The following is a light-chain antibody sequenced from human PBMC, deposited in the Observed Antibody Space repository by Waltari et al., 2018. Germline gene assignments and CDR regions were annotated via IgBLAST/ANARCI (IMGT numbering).Light chain of an antibody. CDR1: QSVSTN. CDR2: GAS. J-gene: IGKJ1*01. Sequence: EIVMTQSPVTLSVSPGERATLSCRASQSVSTNLAWYQQKPGQAPRLLIYGASTRATGVPARFSGSVSGTEFTLTISSLQAEDFAVYYCQQYKNWPPWTFGQGTKVEIK. CDR3: QQYKNWPPWT. V-gene: IGKV3-15*01.